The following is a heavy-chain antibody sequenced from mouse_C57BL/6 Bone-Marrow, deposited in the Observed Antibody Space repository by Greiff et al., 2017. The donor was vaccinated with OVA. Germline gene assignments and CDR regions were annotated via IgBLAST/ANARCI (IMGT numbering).Heavy chain of an antibody. CDR1: GFTFSSYA. V-gene: IGHV5-4*03. D-gene: IGHD3-1*01. CDR2: ISDGGSYT. J-gene: IGHJ4*01. CDR3: ASDRARATQYWAMDY. Sequence: EVKLVESGGGLVKPGGSLKLSCAASGFTFSSYAMSWVRQTPEKRLEWVATISDGGSYTYYPDNVKGRFNISRDNAKNNLYLQMSQQKSEDTAMYYGASDRARATQYWAMDYWGKGTTVTVSS.